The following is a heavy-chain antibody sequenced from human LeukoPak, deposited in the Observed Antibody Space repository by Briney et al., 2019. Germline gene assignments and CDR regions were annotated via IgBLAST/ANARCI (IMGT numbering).Heavy chain of an antibody. CDR1: GFTFSSYW. Sequence: GGSLRLSCAASGFTFSSYWMSWVRQAPGKGLEWVSAISGSGGSTYYADSVKGRFTISRDNSKNTLYLQMNSLRAEDTAVYYCAKLIAYYYGSGSYQFDDAFDIWGQGTMVTVSS. CDR3: AKLIAYYYGSGSYQFDDAFDI. J-gene: IGHJ3*02. V-gene: IGHV3-23*01. D-gene: IGHD3-10*01. CDR2: ISGSGGST.